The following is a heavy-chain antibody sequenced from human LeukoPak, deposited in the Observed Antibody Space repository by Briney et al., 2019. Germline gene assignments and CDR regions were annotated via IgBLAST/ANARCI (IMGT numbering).Heavy chain of an antibody. V-gene: IGHV3-7*01. CDR3: AKDNAMIVVVTAFDI. J-gene: IGHJ3*02. D-gene: IGHD3-22*01. CDR2: IKQDGSEK. Sequence: GSLRLSCAASGFTFSSYWMSWVRQAPGKGLEWVANIKQDGSEKYYVDSVKGRFTISRDNAKNSLYLQMNSLRAEDTAVYYCAKDNAMIVVVTAFDIWGQGTMVTVSS. CDR1: GFTFSSYW.